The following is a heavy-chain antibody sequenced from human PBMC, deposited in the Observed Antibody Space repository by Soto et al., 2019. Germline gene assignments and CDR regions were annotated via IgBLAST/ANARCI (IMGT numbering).Heavy chain of an antibody. D-gene: IGHD2-2*01. CDR1: GFTFSSYG. CDR3: AKDGGYCSSTSCYDNAFDI. J-gene: IGHJ3*02. CDR2: ISYDGSNK. V-gene: IGHV3-30*18. Sequence: GESLKISCAASGFTFSSYGMHWVRQAPGKGLEWVAVISYDGSNKYYADSVKGRFTISRDNSKNTLYLQMNSLRAEDTVVYYCAKDGGYCSSTSCYDNAFDIWGQGTMVTVSS.